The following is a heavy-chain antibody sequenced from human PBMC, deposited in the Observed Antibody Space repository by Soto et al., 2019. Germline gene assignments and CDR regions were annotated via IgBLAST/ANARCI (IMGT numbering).Heavy chain of an antibody. V-gene: IGHV1-69*12. J-gene: IGHJ6*02. CDR2: IIPIFGTA. CDR1: GGTFSSYA. CDR3: ARGGWELLLGYYYYGMDV. D-gene: IGHD1-26*01. Sequence: QVQLVQSGAEVKKPGSSVKVSCKASGGTFSSYAISWVRQAPGQGLEWMGGIIPIFGTANYAQKFQGRVTITADESTSTAYMELSSLRSEDTAVYYCARGGWELLLGYYYYGMDVWGQGTTVTVSS.